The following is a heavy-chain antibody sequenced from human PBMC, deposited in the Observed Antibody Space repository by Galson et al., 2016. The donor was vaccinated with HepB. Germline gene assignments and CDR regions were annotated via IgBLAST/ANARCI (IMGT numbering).Heavy chain of an antibody. J-gene: IGHJ2*01. CDR1: GASISRGSNS. Sequence: TLSLTCTVSGASISRGSNSWSWIRQPAGKGLEWIGRIYLSGNTNYNPSLKSRVTISVDTSKNQLSLKLSSVTVADTAVYYCARLQWGPPGPGSRYWFFDLWGRGTLVTVSS. CDR3: ARLQWGPPGPGSRYWFFDL. D-gene: IGHD1-26*01. V-gene: IGHV4-61*02. CDR2: IYLSGNT.